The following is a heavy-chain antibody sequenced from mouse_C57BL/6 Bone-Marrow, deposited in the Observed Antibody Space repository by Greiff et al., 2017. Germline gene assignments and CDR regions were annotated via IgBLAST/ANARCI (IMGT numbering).Heavy chain of an antibody. D-gene: IGHD2-5*01. CDR1: GFTFSSYT. J-gene: IGHJ3*01. CDR2: ISGGGGNT. CDR3: ARQWAYYSNCAWFAY. V-gene: IGHV5-9*01. Sequence: DVQLQESGGGLVKPGGSLKLSCAASGFTFSSYTMSWVRQTPEKRLEWVATISGGGGNTYYPDSVKGRFTISRDNAKNTLYLQMSSLRSEDTALYYCARQWAYYSNCAWFAYWGQGTLVTVSA.